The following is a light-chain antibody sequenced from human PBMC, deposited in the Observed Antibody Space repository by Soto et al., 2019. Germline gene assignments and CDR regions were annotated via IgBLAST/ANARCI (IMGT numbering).Light chain of an antibody. Sequence: EVVMTQSPATVSVSPGEGVTLSCRASQTISNDLAWYQQKPGQAPRLLIYGASTRATGVPARFSGGGSGTEFTLTISSLQSEDFAFYYCQQNNKWPPVTFGG. CDR3: QQNNKWPPVT. CDR2: GAS. CDR1: QTISND. J-gene: IGKJ4*01. V-gene: IGKV3-15*01.